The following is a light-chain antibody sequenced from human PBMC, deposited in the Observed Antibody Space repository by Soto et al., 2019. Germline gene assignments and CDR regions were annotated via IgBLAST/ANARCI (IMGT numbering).Light chain of an antibody. CDR1: ETVRSN. J-gene: IGKJ1*01. V-gene: IGKV3D-15*01. Sequence: RVMTQYPDPLSVSSGERATLSCRASETVRSNLAWYQRKPGQAPRLLIYAASTRATGIPARFIGNGSGTEFTLTISSLQSEDFAVYYCQQYNNWWTFGQGTKVDIK. CDR2: AAS. CDR3: QQYNNWWT.